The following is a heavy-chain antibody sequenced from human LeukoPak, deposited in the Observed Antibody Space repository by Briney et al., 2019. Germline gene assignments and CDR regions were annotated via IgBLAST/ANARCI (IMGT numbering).Heavy chain of an antibody. CDR1: GFTFSNYW. V-gene: IGHV3-74*01. J-gene: IGHJ4*02. Sequence: GGSLRLSCAASGFTFSNYWMHWVRHAPGKGLVWVSRLNSDGSTISYADSVKGRFTISRDNAKNTVYLQMNSLRAEDTAVYYCSRSAYYDGSGNYYDYWGQGTLVTVSS. CDR3: SRSAYYDGSGNYYDY. D-gene: IGHD3-22*01. CDR2: LNSDGSTI.